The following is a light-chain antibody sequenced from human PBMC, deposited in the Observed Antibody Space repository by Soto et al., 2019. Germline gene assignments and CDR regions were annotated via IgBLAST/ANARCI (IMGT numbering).Light chain of an antibody. J-gene: IGLJ1*01. CDR3: CSYTSSATYV. Sequence: QSVLIQPPSVSGSPGQSVTISCSGTRGDVGSYDYVSWYQQHPGAVPKPMIYSVNTRPSGVPDRFSGSKSGNSASMTISGLQAEDEADYWCCSYTSSATYVFETGTKLTVL. CDR1: RGDVGSYDY. V-gene: IGLV2-11*01. CDR2: SVN.